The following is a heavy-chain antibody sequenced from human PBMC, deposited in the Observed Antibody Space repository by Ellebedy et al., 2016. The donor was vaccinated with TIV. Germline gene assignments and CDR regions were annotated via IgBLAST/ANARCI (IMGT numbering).Heavy chain of an antibody. D-gene: IGHD3-22*01. J-gene: IGHJ3*01. CDR2: IYSNGDT. CDR1: GFTVSNNY. V-gene: IGHV3-66*01. CDR3: VRDRGGYRDSFDL. Sequence: GESLKISCAVSGFTVSNNYMCWIRQALGKGLEWVSVIYSNGDTNYADSVKGRFTISRDNARKSVFLHMTSLNAEDTAIYYCVRDRGGYRDSFDLWGQGTMVTVSS.